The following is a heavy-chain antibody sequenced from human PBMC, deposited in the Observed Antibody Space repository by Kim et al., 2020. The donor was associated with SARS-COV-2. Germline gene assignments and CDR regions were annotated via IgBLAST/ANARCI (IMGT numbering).Heavy chain of an antibody. Sequence: SETLSLTCAVSGGSISSSNWWSWVRQPPGKGLEWIGEIYHSGSTNYNPSLKSRVTISVDKSKNQFSLKLSSVTAADTAVYYCARVVTMVRGVTAALNYYFYYGMDVWGQGTTVTVSS. CDR1: GGSISSSNW. CDR2: IYHSGST. CDR3: ARVVTMVRGVTAALNYYFYYGMDV. V-gene: IGHV4-4*02. J-gene: IGHJ6*02. D-gene: IGHD3-10*01.